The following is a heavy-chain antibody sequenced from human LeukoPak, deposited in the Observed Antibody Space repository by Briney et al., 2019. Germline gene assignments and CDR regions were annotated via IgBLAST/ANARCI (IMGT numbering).Heavy chain of an antibody. V-gene: IGHV4-59*12. Sequence: PSETLSLTCTVSGGSISSYYWSWIRQPPGKGLEWIGYIYYSGSTNYNPSLKSRVTISVDTSKNQFSLKLSSVTAADTAVYYCASFYDFWSGYSDCWGQGTLVTVSS. CDR3: ASFYDFWSGYSDC. CDR1: GGSISSYY. D-gene: IGHD3-3*01. J-gene: IGHJ4*02. CDR2: IYYSGST.